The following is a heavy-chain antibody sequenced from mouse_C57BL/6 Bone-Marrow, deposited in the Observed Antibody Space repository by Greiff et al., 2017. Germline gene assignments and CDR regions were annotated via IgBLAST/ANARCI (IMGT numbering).Heavy chain of an antibody. J-gene: IGHJ2*01. D-gene: IGHD2-1*01. CDR3: AASYGSYVDY. Sequence: QVHVKQSGAELVKPGASVKISCKASGYAFSSYWMNWVKQRPGKGLEWIGQIYPGDGDTNYNGKFKGKATLTADKSSSTAYMQLSILTSEDSAVXFCAASYGSYVDYWGKGTTLTVSS. CDR2: IYPGDGDT. V-gene: IGHV1-80*01. CDR1: GYAFSSYW.